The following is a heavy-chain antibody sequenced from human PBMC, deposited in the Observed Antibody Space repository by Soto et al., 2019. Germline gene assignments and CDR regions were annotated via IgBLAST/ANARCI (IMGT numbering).Heavy chain of an antibody. D-gene: IGHD2-8*01. CDR3: ARGGLNPNWSDP. J-gene: IGHJ5*02. CDR2: IIPIFGTA. CDR1: GGTFSSYA. V-gene: IGHV1-69*13. Sequence: SVKVSCKASGGTFSSYAISWVRQAPGQGLEWMGGIIPIFGTANYAQKFQGRVTITADESTSTAYMELSSLRSEDTAVYYCARGGLNPNWSDPWCQGILVTVSS.